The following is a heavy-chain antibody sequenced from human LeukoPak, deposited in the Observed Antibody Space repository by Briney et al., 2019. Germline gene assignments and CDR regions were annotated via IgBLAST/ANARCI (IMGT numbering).Heavy chain of an antibody. CDR3: ARDRRNYDILTGYVH. V-gene: IGHV7-4-1*01. D-gene: IGHD3-9*01. Sequence: ASVKVSCKASGYTFTSYAMNWVRQAPGQGLEWMGWINTNTGNPTYAQGLTGRFVFSLDTSVSTAYLQICSLKAEDTAVYYCARDRRNYDILTGYVHWGQGTLVTVSS. CDR2: INTNTGNP. J-gene: IGHJ4*02. CDR1: GYTFTSYA.